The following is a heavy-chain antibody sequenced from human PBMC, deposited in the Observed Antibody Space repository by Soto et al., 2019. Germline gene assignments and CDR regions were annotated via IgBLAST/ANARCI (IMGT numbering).Heavy chain of an antibody. V-gene: IGHV4-30-4*02. CDR2: VFSRGTT. D-gene: IGHD3-16*01. J-gene: IGHJ6*02. CDR1: GDSVGCGWKY. CDR3: ARVPSPFVSFYAMDL. Sequence: SETMSLTCTVAGDSVGCGWKYWGWIRQAPGKGMEWIGYVFSRGTTYYNPSLKSRLTMSLDTSQNQFSLKLNSVTAADTAVYFCARVPSPFVSFYAMDLWGQGTTHTVS.